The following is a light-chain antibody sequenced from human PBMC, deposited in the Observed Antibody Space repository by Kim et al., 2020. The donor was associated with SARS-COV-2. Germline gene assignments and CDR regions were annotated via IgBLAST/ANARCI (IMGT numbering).Light chain of an antibody. V-gene: IGKV3-20*01. CDR2: QTS. Sequence: SPGEGSTRSCRASQHVYKGYLAWYQQSLGQAPRLLIYQTSNRATGIPDRFSGSGSGTDFTLTISRLEPEDFAVYYCQQYGSSPPYTFGQGTKLEIK. CDR1: QHVYKGY. CDR3: QQYGSSPPYT. J-gene: IGKJ2*01.